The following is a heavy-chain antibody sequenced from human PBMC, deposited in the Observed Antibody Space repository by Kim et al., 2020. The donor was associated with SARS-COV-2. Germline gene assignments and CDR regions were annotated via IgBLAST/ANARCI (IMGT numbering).Heavy chain of an antibody. Sequence: GGSLRLSCAASGFTFSSYGMHWVRQAPGKGLEWVAVISYDGSNKYYADSVKGRFTISRDNSKNTLYLQMNSLRAEDTAVYYCAKDSWHGEKDLVNMDVWGQGTTVTVSS. CDR1: GFTFSSYG. CDR2: ISYDGSNK. CDR3: AKDSWHGEKDLVNMDV. V-gene: IGHV3-30*18. J-gene: IGHJ6*02.